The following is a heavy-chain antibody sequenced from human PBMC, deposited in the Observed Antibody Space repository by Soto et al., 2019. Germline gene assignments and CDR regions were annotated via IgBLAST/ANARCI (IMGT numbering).Heavy chain of an antibody. CDR1: GFTFSSFW. CDR2: IKSDGSST. D-gene: IGHD4-4*01. J-gene: IGHJ4*02. Sequence: EVQLVESGGGLVQPGGSLRLSCAASGFTFSSFWMHLVRQTPGKGLVWVSRIKSDGSSTTYAESVKGGFTISRENAKNTLYLQMNRLRAEDTAVYYCTRQQRAEYSVVDYWGQGPLVTVSS. V-gene: IGHV3-74*03. CDR3: TRQQRAEYSVVDY.